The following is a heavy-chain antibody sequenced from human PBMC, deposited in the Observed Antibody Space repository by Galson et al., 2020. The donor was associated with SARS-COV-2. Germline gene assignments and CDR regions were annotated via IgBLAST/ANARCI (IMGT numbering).Heavy chain of an antibody. CDR3: AHSATASLSIFGVVIVKDYFDY. V-gene: IGHV2-5*01. D-gene: IGHD3-3*01. Sequence: ESGPTLVNPPQTLTLTCNFPGFPLPTSGMGVAWIRQPPAKPLEWPAHIYSNDDKRYSPSLKSRLTITKDTSKNQVVLTMTNMDPVDTATYFCAHSATASLSIFGVVIVKDYFDYWGQGSLVTVSS. CDR2: IYSNDDK. CDR1: GFPLPTSGMG. J-gene: IGHJ4*02.